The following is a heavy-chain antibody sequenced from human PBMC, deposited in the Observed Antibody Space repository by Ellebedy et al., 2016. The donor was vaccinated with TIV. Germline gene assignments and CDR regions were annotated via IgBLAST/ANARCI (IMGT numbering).Heavy chain of an antibody. CDR1: GGTFSSYA. Sequence: SVKVSXXASGGTFSSYAISWVRQAPGQGLEWMGGIIPIFGTANYAQKFQGRVTITADESTSTAYMELSSLRSEDTAVYYCARGTDIVVVPPKSPPDAFDIWGQGTMVTVSS. V-gene: IGHV1-69*13. CDR2: IIPIFGTA. D-gene: IGHD2-2*01. CDR3: ARGTDIVVVPPKSPPDAFDI. J-gene: IGHJ3*02.